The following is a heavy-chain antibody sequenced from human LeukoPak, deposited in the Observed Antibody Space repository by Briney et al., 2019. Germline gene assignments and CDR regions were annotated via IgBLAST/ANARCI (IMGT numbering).Heavy chain of an antibody. CDR1: GYTFSDYY. J-gene: IGHJ4*02. V-gene: IGHV1-2*02. Sequence: ASVKVSCKASGYTFSDYYIHWVRQAPGQGLEWMGWIDPNRGATNYEQKFHGRVTMTSDTSMSTASMELNRLTSDDTGVYFCARKLEVDTIGRFDYWGQGTLVRVSS. D-gene: IGHD5-24*01. CDR2: IDPNRGAT. CDR3: ARKLEVDTIGRFDY.